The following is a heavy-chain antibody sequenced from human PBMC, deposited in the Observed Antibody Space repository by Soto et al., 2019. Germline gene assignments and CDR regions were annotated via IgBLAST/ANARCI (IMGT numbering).Heavy chain of an antibody. CDR2: INAGNGNT. Sequence: QVQLVQSGAEVKKPGASVKVSCKASGYTFTSYAMHWVRQAPGQRLEWMGWINAGNGNTKYSQKFQGRVTITRDTYASTAYMELSSLRSEDTAVYYCARVSMITFGGVIVPFDYWGQGTLVTVSS. V-gene: IGHV1-3*01. J-gene: IGHJ4*02. CDR1: GYTFTSYA. CDR3: ARVSMITFGGVIVPFDY. D-gene: IGHD3-16*02.